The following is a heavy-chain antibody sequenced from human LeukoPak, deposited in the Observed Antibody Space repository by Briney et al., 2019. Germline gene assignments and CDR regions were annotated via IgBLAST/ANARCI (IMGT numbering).Heavy chain of an antibody. D-gene: IGHD6-13*01. J-gene: IGHJ4*02. V-gene: IGHV4-39*07. CDR2: IYYSGST. Sequence: PSETLSLTCTVSGGSISSSSYYWGWIRQPPGKGLEWIGSIYYSGSTYYNPSLKSRVTISVDTSKNQFSLKLSSVTAADTAVYYCWLEPGIAAAGDHFDYWGQGTLVTVSS. CDR1: GGSISSSSYY. CDR3: WLEPGIAAAGDHFDY.